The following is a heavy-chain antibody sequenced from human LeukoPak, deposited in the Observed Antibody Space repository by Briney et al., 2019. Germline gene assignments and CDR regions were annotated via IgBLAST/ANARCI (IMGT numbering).Heavy chain of an antibody. V-gene: IGHV3-11*04. Sequence: PGGSLRLSCAASGFTFSDHYMNWSRQAPGKGLEWVSFVSSSGSSIYYADSVKGRFTISRDNAKNSMYLQMNSLRADATAVYFCARDPPLSPHAFDIWGPGTMVTVSS. CDR1: GFTFSDHY. CDR3: ARDPPLSPHAFDI. J-gene: IGHJ3*02. CDR2: VSSSGSSI.